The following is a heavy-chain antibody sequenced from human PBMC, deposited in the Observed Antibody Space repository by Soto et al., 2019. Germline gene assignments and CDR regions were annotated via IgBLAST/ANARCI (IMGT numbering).Heavy chain of an antibody. J-gene: IGHJ6*03. CDR3: ATSSITSFSNYYYYMDV. V-gene: IGHV1-24*01. Sequence: ASVKVSRKVSGYTLTELSMHWVRQAPGKGLEWMGGFDPEDGETIYAQKFQGRVTMTEDTSTDTAYMELSSLRSEDTAVYYCATSSITSFSNYYYYMDVWGKGTSVTGSS. D-gene: IGHD1-20*01. CDR2: FDPEDGET. CDR1: GYTLTELS.